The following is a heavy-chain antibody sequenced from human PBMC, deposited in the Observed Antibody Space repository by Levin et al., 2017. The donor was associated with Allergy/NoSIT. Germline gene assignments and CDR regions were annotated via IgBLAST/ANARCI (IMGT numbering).Heavy chain of an antibody. CDR2: SYYSGNL. D-gene: IGHD6-19*01. J-gene: IGHJ4*02. Sequence: SQTLSLTCTVSNGPIISYYWGWIRQPPGKGLEWIGYSYYSGNLYYNPSLNSRVTISVDTSKNQFSLEMTSVTAADTAIYYCARAILGSGWYAYFDSWGQGTLVTVSS. CDR1: NGPIISYY. CDR3: ARAILGSGWYAYFDS. V-gene: IGHV4-59*01.